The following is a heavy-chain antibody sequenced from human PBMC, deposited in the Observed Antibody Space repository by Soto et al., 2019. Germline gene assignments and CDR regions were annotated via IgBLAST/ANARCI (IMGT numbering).Heavy chain of an antibody. V-gene: IGHV3-30-3*01. CDR3: ARGSDGYNPDYFDY. Sequence: HPGGSLRLSCAAFGFTFSSYSMYWVRQAPGKGLEWVAVISYDGSKKYYADSVKGRFTISRDNSKNTLYLKMNNLRTEDTAIYYCARGSDGYNPDYFDYWGQRTLVTV. D-gene: IGHD5-12*01. CDR1: GFTFSSYS. CDR2: ISYDGSKK. J-gene: IGHJ4*02.